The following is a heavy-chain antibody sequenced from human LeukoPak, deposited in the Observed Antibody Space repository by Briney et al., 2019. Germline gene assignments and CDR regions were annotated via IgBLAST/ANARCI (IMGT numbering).Heavy chain of an antibody. CDR2: ISSSGSTI. V-gene: IGHV3-48*03. Sequence: GGSLRLSCAASGFTFSSYEMNWVRQAPGKGLEWVSYISSSGSTIYYADSVKGRFTISRDNAKNSLYLQMTSLRAEDTAVFYCARDWYYYGSGSYYTYLDYWGQGTLVTVSS. CDR3: ARDWYYYGSGSYYTYLDY. D-gene: IGHD3-10*01. J-gene: IGHJ4*02. CDR1: GFTFSSYE.